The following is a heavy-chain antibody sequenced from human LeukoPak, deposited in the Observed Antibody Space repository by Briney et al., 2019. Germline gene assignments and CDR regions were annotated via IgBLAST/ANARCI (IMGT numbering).Heavy chain of an antibody. CDR3: ARVIAVAEYNWFDP. CDR1: GGSISSYY. D-gene: IGHD6-19*01. CDR2: IYYSGST. Sequence: SETLSLTCTVPGGSISSYYWSWIRQPPGKGLEWIGYIYYSGSTNYNPSLKSRVTISVDTSKNQFSLKLSSVTAADTAVYYCARVIAVAEYNWFDPWGQGTLVTVSS. V-gene: IGHV4-59*01. J-gene: IGHJ5*02.